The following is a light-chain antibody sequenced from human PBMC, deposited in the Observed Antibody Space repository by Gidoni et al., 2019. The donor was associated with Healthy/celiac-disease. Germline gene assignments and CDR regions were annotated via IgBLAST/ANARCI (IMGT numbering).Light chain of an antibody. CDR1: QSVLYSSNNKNY. CDR2: WAS. V-gene: IGKV4-1*01. Sequence: DIVMTHSRYYLHVSMGERATINCKSSQSVLYSSNNKNYLAWYQQKPGQPPKLLIYWASTRESGVPDRFSGSGSGTDFTLTISSLQAEDVAVYYCQQYYSTPTFGQGTKVEIK. J-gene: IGKJ1*01. CDR3: QQYYSTPT.